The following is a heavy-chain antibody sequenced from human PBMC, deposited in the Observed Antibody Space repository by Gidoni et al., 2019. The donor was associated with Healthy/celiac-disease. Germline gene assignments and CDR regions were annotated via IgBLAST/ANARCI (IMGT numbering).Heavy chain of an antibody. CDR2: ISSSSSYI. CDR1: GFTFSSYS. D-gene: IGHD1-26*01. CDR3: ASWELPKRGGDAFDI. V-gene: IGHV3-21*01. Sequence: GFTFSSYSMNWVRQAPGKGLEWVSSISSSSSYIYYADSVKGRFTISRDNAKNSLYLQMNGLRAEDTAVYYCASWELPKRGGDAFDIWGQGTMVTVSS. J-gene: IGHJ3*02.